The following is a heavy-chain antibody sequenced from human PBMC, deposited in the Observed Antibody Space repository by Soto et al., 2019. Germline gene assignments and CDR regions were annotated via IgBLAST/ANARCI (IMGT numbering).Heavy chain of an antibody. CDR2: ISGSGGST. Sequence: EVQLLESGGALVQPGGSLRLSCAASGFTFSSYAMSWVRQAPGKGLEWVSAISGSGGSTYYADSVKGRFTISRDNSKNTLYLQMNSLRAEDTAVYYCAKDRWPYTGVVVAELDYWGQGTLVTVSS. CDR3: AKDRWPYTGVVVAELDY. J-gene: IGHJ4*02. D-gene: IGHD2-15*01. CDR1: GFTFSSYA. V-gene: IGHV3-23*01.